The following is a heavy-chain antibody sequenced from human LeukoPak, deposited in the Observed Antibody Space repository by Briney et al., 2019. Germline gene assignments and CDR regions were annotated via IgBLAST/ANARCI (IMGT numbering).Heavy chain of an antibody. CDR2: ISGSGGST. CDR3: AKATMIVVVILDY. V-gene: IGHV3-23*01. Sequence: GGSLRLSCAASGFTFSSYAMSWVRQAPGKGLEWVSAISGSGGSTYYADSVKGRFTISRDNSKNTLYLQMDSLRAEDTAVYYCAKATMIVVVILDYWGQGTLVTVSS. D-gene: IGHD3-22*01. J-gene: IGHJ4*02. CDR1: GFTFSSYA.